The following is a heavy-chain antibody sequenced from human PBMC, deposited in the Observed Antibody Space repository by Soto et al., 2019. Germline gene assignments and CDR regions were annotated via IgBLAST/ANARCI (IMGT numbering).Heavy chain of an antibody. CDR2: ISGDGSST. CDR3: ARRDWNGGYCDF. Sequence: GGSLRLSCAASGFTFSSYWMHWVRQVPGKGLVWVSRISGDGSSTNYADFAKGRFTISRDNAKNTVYLQMNSLRVEDTAVYYRARRDWNGGYCDFWGQGILVTVSS. J-gene: IGHJ4*02. V-gene: IGHV3-74*01. D-gene: IGHD1-1*01. CDR1: GFTFSSYW.